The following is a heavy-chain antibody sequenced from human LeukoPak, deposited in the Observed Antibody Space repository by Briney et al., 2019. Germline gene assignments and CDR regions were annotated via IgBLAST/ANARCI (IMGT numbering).Heavy chain of an antibody. Sequence: ASVKVSCKASRYTFTSYDINWVRQATGQGLEWMGWMNPNSGNTGYAQKFQGRVTITRNTSISTAYMELSSLRSEDTAVYYCARGRRSLWGDYWGQGTLVTVSS. CDR3: ARGRRSLWGDY. CDR1: RYTFTSYD. V-gene: IGHV1-8*03. D-gene: IGHD5-18*01. CDR2: MNPNSGNT. J-gene: IGHJ4*02.